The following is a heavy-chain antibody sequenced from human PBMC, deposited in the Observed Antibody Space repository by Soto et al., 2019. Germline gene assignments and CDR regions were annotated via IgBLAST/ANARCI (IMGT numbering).Heavy chain of an antibody. CDR2: IKIKSGDT. D-gene: IGHD2-8*01. CDR1: GYTFTGYY. J-gene: IGHJ6*02. V-gene: IGHV1-2*04. CDR3: ARAGVYYGIDV. Sequence: ASVKVSCKASGYTFTGYYMHWVRQAPGQGLEWLGWIKIKSGDTDYAQSFQGWVTMTRDTSINTAYMELSRLRSDDTAVYYCARAGVYYGIDVWGQGTTVPVSS.